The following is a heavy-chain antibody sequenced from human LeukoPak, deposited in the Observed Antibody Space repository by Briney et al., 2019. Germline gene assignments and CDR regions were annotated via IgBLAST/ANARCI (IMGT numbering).Heavy chain of an antibody. CDR2: IYYSGST. CDR3: ARLRAIHLYYYDSSGYIDY. Sequence: SETLSLTCTVSGGSISSSSYYWGWIRQPPGKGLEWIGSIYYSGSTYYNPSLKSRVTISVDTSKNQFSLKLSSVTAADTAVYYCARLRAIHLYYYDSSGYIDYWGQGTLVTVSS. D-gene: IGHD3-22*01. J-gene: IGHJ4*02. CDR1: GGSISSSSYY. V-gene: IGHV4-39*01.